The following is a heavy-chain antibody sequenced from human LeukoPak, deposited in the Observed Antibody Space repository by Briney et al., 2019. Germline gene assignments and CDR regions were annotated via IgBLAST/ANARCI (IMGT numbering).Heavy chain of an antibody. CDR3: CSSIIGY. CDR1: GFTFSSYG. CDR2: ISYDGSNK. V-gene: IGHV3-30*03. Sequence: GGSLRLSCAASGFTFSSYGMHWVRQAPGKGLEWVAVISYDGSNKYYADSVKGRFTISRDNSKNTLYLQMNSLRAEDTAVYYCCSSIIGYWGQGTLVTVSS. D-gene: IGHD2-2*01. J-gene: IGHJ4*02.